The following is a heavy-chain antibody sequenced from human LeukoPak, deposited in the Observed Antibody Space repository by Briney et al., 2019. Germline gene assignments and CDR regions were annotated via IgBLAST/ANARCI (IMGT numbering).Heavy chain of an antibody. V-gene: IGHV3-30-3*01. Sequence: PGRSLRLSCAASGFTFSSYAMHWVRQAPGKGLEWVAVISYDGSNKYYADSVKGRLTISRDNSKNTLYLQMNSLRAEDTAVYYCARALGHYDSSGYYLNYWGQGTLVTVPS. CDR2: ISYDGSNK. J-gene: IGHJ4*02. CDR1: GFTFSSYA. D-gene: IGHD3-22*01. CDR3: ARALGHYDSSGYYLNY.